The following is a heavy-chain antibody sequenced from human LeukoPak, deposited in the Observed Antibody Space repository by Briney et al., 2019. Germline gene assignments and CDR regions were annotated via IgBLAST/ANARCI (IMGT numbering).Heavy chain of an antibody. V-gene: IGHV1-69*06. Sequence: SVKVSCKASGGTFSSYAISWVRQAPGQGLEWMGGIIPIFGTANYAQKSQGRVTITADKSTSTAYMELSSLRSEDTAVYYCATHPSPYSYGFQPLFGFDYWGQGTLVTVSS. CDR3: ATHPSPYSYGFQPLFGFDY. CDR1: GGTFSSYA. J-gene: IGHJ4*02. D-gene: IGHD5-18*01. CDR2: IIPIFGTA.